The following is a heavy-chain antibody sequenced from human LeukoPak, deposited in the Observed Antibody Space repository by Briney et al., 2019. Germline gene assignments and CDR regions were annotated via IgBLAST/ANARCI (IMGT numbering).Heavy chain of an antibody. CDR3: VRDDGFYSASGIYQNYFDH. J-gene: IGHJ4*02. D-gene: IGHD3-10*01. CDR1: GFTFSAYW. CDR2: LKQDGSEK. V-gene: IGHV3-7*01. Sequence: GGSLGLSCAASGFTFSAYWMSWVRQAPGKGLEWVANLKQDGSEKYYVDSVKGRFTISRDNAKNSLYLQMNSLRGEDTAVYYCVRDDGFYSASGIYQNYFDHWGQGILVTVSP.